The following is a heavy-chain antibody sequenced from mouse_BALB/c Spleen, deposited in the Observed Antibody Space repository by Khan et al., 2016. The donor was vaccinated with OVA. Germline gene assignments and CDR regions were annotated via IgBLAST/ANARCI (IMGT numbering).Heavy chain of an antibody. V-gene: IGHV1-4*01. Sequence: QVQLQQSGAELARPGASVKMSCKTSGYTFTTYTLHWVKQRPGRSLEWIGYINPSNDYTNSNQKFKDKSPLTADKSSSTSYMQLSSLPSEDSASYYCASSGQLGLRGGFTFWSQGTLVTVSA. J-gene: IGHJ3*01. CDR1: GYTFTTYT. CDR2: INPSNDYT. CDR3: ASSGQLGLRGGFTF. D-gene: IGHD3-2*01.